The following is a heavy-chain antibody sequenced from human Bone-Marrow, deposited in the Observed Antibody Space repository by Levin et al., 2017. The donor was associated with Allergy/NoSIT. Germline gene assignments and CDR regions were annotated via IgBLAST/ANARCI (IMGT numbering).Heavy chain of an antibody. CDR1: GFTFSDYY. D-gene: IGHD2-15*01. Sequence: GGSLRLSCAASGFTFSDYYMSWIRQAPGKGLEWVSYISSSSSYTNYADSVKGRFTISRDNAKNSLYLQMNSLRAEDTAVYYCARQRTRDIVVVVAATPGDDAFDIWGQGTMVTVSS. CDR3: ARQRTRDIVVVVAATPGDDAFDI. V-gene: IGHV3-11*06. CDR2: ISSSSSYT. J-gene: IGHJ3*02.